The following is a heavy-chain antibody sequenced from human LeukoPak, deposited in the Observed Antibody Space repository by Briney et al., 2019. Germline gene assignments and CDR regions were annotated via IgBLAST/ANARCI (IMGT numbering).Heavy chain of an antibody. V-gene: IGHV3-66*01. D-gene: IGHD2/OR15-2a*01. CDR3: ATEGGTTFSNYFDY. J-gene: IGHJ4*02. Sequence: GGSLRLSCAASGFTFSSKYMSWVRQAPGKGLEWVSLIYTGDNTYYADSVKGRFTISRYKSKNTLYLQMNSLTAEDTAVYFCATEGGTTFSNYFDYWGQGTLVTVSS. CDR2: IYTGDNT. CDR1: GFTFSSKY.